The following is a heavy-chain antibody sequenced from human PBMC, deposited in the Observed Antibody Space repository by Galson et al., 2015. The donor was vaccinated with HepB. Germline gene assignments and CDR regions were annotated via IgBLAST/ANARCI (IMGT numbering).Heavy chain of an antibody. V-gene: IGHV3-30*04. CDR3: ATNGDCSSTNCYLPFDY. Sequence: SLRLSCAASGFTFKTYAMHWVRQAPGKGLEWVAVISYDGSNKFYADSVKGRFTISRDNSKNTLYLQMNSLRPEDMAVYYCATNGDCSSTNCYLPFDYWGQGTLVTVSS. CDR2: ISYDGSNK. CDR1: GFTFKTYA. J-gene: IGHJ4*02. D-gene: IGHD2-2*01.